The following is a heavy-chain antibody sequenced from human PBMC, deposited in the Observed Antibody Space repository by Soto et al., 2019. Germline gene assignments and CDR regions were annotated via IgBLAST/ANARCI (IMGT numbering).Heavy chain of an antibody. D-gene: IGHD3-3*01. CDR1: GYSISSGYY. V-gene: IGHV4-38-2*01. CDR3: ATGLRFLPYYYGMDY. CDR2: IYHSGST. Sequence: TSETLYLTCAVSGYSISSGYYWGWIRQPPGKGLEWIGSIYHSGSTYYNPSLKSRVTISVDTSKNQFSLKLSSVTAADTAVYYCATGLRFLPYYYGMDYWGQGTLVTVSS. J-gene: IGHJ4*02.